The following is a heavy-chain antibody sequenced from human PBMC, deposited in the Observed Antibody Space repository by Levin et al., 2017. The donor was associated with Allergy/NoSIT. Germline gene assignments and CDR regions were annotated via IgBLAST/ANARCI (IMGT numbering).Heavy chain of an antibody. CDR1: GFTFRTYS. Sequence: PGESLKISCAVSGFTFRTYSMNWVRQAPGKGLEWLSYISSSGKTVYYADSVKGRFTISRDNAKNSLYLQMDSLRPEDTAVYYCASDSWMATIWPESFWGQGTLVTVSS. CDR3: ASDSWMATIWPESF. V-gene: IGHV3-48*01. D-gene: IGHD5-24*01. CDR2: ISSSGKTV. J-gene: IGHJ4*02.